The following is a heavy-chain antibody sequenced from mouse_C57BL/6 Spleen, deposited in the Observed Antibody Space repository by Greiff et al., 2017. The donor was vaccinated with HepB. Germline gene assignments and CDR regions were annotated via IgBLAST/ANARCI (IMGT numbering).Heavy chain of an antibody. V-gene: IGHV1-81*01. CDR3: ARSPMVTEGWYFDV. CDR1: GYTFTSYG. Sequence: QVQLQQSGAELARPGASVKLSCKASGYTFTSYGISWVKQRTGQGLEWIGEIYPRSGNTYYNEKFKGKATLTADKSSSPAYMELRSLTSEDSAVYFCARSPMVTEGWYFDVWGTGTTVTVSS. CDR2: IYPRSGNT. D-gene: IGHD2-2*01. J-gene: IGHJ1*03.